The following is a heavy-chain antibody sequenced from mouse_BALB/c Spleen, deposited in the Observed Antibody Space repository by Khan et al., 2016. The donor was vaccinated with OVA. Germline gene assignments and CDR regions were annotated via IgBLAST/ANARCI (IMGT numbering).Heavy chain of an antibody. CDR1: GYSITSDYA. D-gene: IGHD2-14*01. Sequence: VQLKESGPGLVKPSQSLSLTCTVTGYSITSDYAWYWIRQFPGNILEWMGYISYSGSTSYTPSLQSRISITRDTSKNQSFLQLNSVTTEDTATYYGTGGGTYWGQGTLVTVST. V-gene: IGHV3-2*02. CDR2: ISYSGST. CDR3: TGGGTY. J-gene: IGHJ3*01.